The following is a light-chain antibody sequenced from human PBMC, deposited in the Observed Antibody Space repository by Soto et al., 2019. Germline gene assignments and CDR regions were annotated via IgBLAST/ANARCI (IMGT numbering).Light chain of an antibody. CDR3: SSYTSSSTRV. J-gene: IGLJ1*01. CDR2: DVS. CDR1: SSDVGGYNH. V-gene: IGLV2-14*01. Sequence: QSLLTQPASVSGSPGQSITISCTGTSSDVGGYNHVSWYQQHPGKAPKLMIYDVSNRPSGVSNRFSGSKSGNTASLTISGLQAEDEADYYCSSYTSSSTRVFGTGTKDTVL.